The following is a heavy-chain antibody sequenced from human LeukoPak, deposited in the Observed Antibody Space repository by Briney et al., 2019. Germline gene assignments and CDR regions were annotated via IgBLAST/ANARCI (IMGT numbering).Heavy chain of an antibody. CDR2: ISGSGGST. D-gene: IGHD3-3*01. CDR1: GFTFSSYG. J-gene: IGHJ6*04. V-gene: IGHV3-23*01. Sequence: GGSLRLSCAASGFTFSSYGMHWVRQAPGKGLEWVSAISGSGGSTYYADSVKGRFTISRDNSKNTLYLQMTSLRAEDTAVYYCAKKILDFWSGMDVWGKGTTVTVSS. CDR3: AKKILDFWSGMDV.